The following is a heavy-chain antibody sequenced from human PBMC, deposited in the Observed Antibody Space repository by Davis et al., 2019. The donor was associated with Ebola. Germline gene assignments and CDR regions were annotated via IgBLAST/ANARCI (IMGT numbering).Heavy chain of an antibody. Sequence: GESLKISCAASGFTFSSYAMSWVRQAPGKGLEWVSAISGSGGSTYYADSVKGRFTISRDNAKNSLYLQMNSLRDEDTAVYYCARGPFLDKFRVVQHYDYYYYGMDVWGQGTTVTVSS. V-gene: IGHV3-23*01. D-gene: IGHD3-3*01. CDR3: ARGPFLDKFRVVQHYDYYYYGMDV. CDR2: ISGSGGST. CDR1: GFTFSSYA. J-gene: IGHJ6*02.